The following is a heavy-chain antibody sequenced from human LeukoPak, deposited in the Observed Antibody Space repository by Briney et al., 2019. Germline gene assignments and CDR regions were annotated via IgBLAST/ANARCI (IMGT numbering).Heavy chain of an antibody. CDR1: GGSFSGYY. J-gene: IGHJ4*02. V-gene: IGHV4-34*01. Sequence: SETLSLTCAVYGGSFSGYYWSWIRQPPGKGLEWIGDINNSGSTNYNPSLKSRVTISVDTSKNQFSLKLSSVTAADTAVYYCARGGDYYDSSGYYHFDYWGQGTLVTVSS. CDR2: INNSGST. CDR3: ARGGDYYDSSGYYHFDY. D-gene: IGHD3-22*01.